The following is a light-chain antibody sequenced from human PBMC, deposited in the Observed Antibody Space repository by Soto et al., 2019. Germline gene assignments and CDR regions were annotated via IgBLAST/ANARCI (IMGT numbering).Light chain of an antibody. CDR3: SSVTSSFI. CDR1: SSDVGGYNY. V-gene: IGLV2-14*01. CDR2: DVS. J-gene: IGLJ1*01. Sequence: QSALTQPASVSGSPGQSITISCTGTSSDVGGYNYVSWYQQHPGKAPKLMIYDVSNRPSGVSNRFSGSKSGNTASLTISGLQAEDEADYYCSSVTSSFIFGTGTKVTVL.